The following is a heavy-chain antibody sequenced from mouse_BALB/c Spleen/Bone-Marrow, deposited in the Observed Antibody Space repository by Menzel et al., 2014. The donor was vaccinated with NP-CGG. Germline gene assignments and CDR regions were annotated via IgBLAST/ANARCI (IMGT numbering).Heavy chain of an antibody. D-gene: IGHD2-13*01. Sequence: QVQLKESGAELVKPGASVKLSCKASGYTFTSYYMYWVKQRPGRGLEWIGGINPSNGGTNFNEKFKSKATLTVDKSSSAAYMQLGSLTSEDSAVYYCTRYTYGDYPYYYAIDYWGQGTSVTVSS. CDR1: GYTFTSYY. CDR2: INPSNGGT. J-gene: IGHJ4*01. V-gene: IGHV1S81*02. CDR3: TRYTYGDYPYYYAIDY.